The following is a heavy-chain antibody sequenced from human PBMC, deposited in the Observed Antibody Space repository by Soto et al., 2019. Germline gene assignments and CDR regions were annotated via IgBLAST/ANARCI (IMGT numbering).Heavy chain of an antibody. CDR1: GGSISSSSYY. CDR3: ARGHHDTLVPAAMSFWFDP. Sequence: PSETLSLTCTVSGGSISSSSYYWGWIRQPPGKGLEWIGSIYYSGSTYYNPSLKSRVTISVDTSKNQFSLKLSSVTAADTAVYYCARGHHDTLVPAAMSFWFDPWGQGTLVT. D-gene: IGHD2-2*01. CDR2: IYYSGST. V-gene: IGHV4-39*01. J-gene: IGHJ5*02.